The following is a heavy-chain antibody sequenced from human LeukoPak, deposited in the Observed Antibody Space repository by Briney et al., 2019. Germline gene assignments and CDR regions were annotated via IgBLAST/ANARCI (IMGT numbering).Heavy chain of an antibody. J-gene: IGHJ6*02. CDR1: GFTFSSYA. D-gene: IGHD6-13*01. V-gene: IGHV3-64*01. Sequence: GGSLRLSCAASGFTFSSYAMHWVRQAPGRGLEYVSAISSNGGSTYYANSVKGRFTISRDNSKNTLYLQMGSLRAEDMAVYYCARGGSSWYGNYYYGMDVWGQGTTVTVSS. CDR3: ARGGSSWYGNYYYGMDV. CDR2: ISSNGGST.